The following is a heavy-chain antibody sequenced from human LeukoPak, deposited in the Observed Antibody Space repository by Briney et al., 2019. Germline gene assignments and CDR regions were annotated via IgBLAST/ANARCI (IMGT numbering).Heavy chain of an antibody. J-gene: IGHJ6*02. Sequence: PSETLSLTCAVYGGSFSGYYWSWLRQPPGKGVEWIGEINHSGSTNYNPSLKSRVTISVDTSKNQFSLKLSSVTAADTAVYYCARDANLYCSGGSCYSAYYYGMDVWGQGTTVTVSS. CDR2: INHSGST. D-gene: IGHD2-15*01. CDR1: GGSFSGYY. CDR3: ARDANLYCSGGSCYSAYYYGMDV. V-gene: IGHV4-34*01.